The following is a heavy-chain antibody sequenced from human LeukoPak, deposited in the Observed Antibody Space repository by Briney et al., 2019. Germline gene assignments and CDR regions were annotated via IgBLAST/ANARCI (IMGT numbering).Heavy chain of an antibody. J-gene: IGHJ6*03. Sequence: SETLSLTCTVSGGSISSYYWSWIRQPPGKGLEWIGYIYYSGSTNYNPSLKSRVTISVDTSKNQFSLKLSSVTAADTAVYYCAREDYYYYMDVWGKGTTVTVSS. CDR1: GGSISSYY. V-gene: IGHV4-59*01. CDR2: IYYSGST. CDR3: AREDYYYYMDV.